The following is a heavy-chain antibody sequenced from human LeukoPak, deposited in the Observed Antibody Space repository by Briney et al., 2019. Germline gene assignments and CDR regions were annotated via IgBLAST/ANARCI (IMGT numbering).Heavy chain of an antibody. D-gene: IGHD1-7*01. CDR1: GFTLSSYE. CDR2: IRSKAYGGTA. Sequence: PGGSLRLSCAASGFTLSSYEMNWVRQAPGKGLEWVGFIRSKAYGGTAEYAASVKGRFTISRDDSKSIAYLQMNSLKTEDTAVYYCTRDLGRTTYSPNWFDPWGQGTLVTVSS. CDR3: TRDLGRTTYSPNWFDP. J-gene: IGHJ5*02. V-gene: IGHV3-49*04.